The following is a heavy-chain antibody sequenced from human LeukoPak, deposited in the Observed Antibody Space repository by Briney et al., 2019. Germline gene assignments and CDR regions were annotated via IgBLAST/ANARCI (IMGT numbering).Heavy chain of an antibody. D-gene: IGHD7-27*01. CDR3: VRDRDWGFDY. CDR1: GFTFSNYN. J-gene: IGHJ4*02. CDR2: ISSSSSTI. Sequence: QTGGSLRLSCAASGFTFSNYNMNWVRQAPGKGLEWVSYISSSSSTIFYADSMKGRFTISRDNAKNSLYLQMNSLRAEDTAVYYCVRDRDWGFDYWGQGTLVSVSS. V-gene: IGHV3-48*01.